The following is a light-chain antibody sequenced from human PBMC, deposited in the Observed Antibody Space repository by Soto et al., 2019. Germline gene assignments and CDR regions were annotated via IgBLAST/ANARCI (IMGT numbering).Light chain of an antibody. CDR1: QSLLHSNGYNY. CDR3: MQALQTLGT. CDR2: LGS. V-gene: IGKV2-28*01. J-gene: IGKJ2*01. Sequence: DIVMTQSPLSLPVTPGEPASISCRSSQSLLHSNGYNYLDWYLQKPGQSPQLLIYLGSNRASGVPDRFSGSGSGTDFTLKISRVEADDVGVYYCMQALQTLGTFGQGTKLEIK.